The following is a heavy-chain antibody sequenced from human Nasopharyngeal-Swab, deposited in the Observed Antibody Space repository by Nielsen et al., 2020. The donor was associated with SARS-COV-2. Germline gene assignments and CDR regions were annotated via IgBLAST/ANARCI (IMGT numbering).Heavy chain of an antibody. J-gene: IGHJ4*02. CDR1: GFNFGDYA. Sequence: SLKISCAASGFNFGDYAMHWVRQAPGKGLEWVSGISWNSAGLGYADSVKGRFTISRDNAKNSLYLQMNSLRPEDTALYYCAKACPTDYWGQGTLVTVSS. CDR2: ISWNSAGL. CDR3: AKACPTDY. V-gene: IGHV3-9*01.